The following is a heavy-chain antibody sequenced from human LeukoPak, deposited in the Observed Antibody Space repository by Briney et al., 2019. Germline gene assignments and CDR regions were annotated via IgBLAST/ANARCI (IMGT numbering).Heavy chain of an antibody. Sequence: GASVKVSCKASGYTFTSYGISWVRQAPGQGLEWIGWISAYNGNTNYAQKLQGRVTMTTDTSTSTAYMELRSLRSDDTAVYYCARGMYSGSYYVTLFDYWGQGTLVTVSS. CDR3: ARGMYSGSYYVTLFDY. CDR2: ISAYNGNT. J-gene: IGHJ4*02. CDR1: GYTFTSYG. D-gene: IGHD1-26*01. V-gene: IGHV1-18*01.